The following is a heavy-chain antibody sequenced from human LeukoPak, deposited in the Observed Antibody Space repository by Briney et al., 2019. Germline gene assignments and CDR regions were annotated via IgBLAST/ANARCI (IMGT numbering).Heavy chain of an antibody. Sequence: PSETLSLTCTVSGGSISSYYWSWIRQPPGKGLEWIGYIYYSGSTNYNPSLRSRVTISVDTSKNQFSLKVNSVTAADTAVYYCARGGPSWFDPWGQGTLVTVSS. CDR3: ARGGPSWFDP. V-gene: IGHV4-59*01. CDR2: IYYSGST. J-gene: IGHJ5*02. CDR1: GGSISSYY. D-gene: IGHD1-26*01.